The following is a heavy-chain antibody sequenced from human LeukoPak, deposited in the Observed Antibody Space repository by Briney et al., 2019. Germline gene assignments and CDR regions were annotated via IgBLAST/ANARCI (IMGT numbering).Heavy chain of an antibody. J-gene: IGHJ3*02. CDR2: ISYDGSNK. CDR3: ARDIINTYYYDSSGAHDAFDI. Sequence: GGSLRLSCAASGFTFSSYAMHWVRQAPGKGLEWVAVISYDGSNKYYADSVKGRSTISRDNSKNTLYLQMNSLRAEDTAVYYCARDIINTYYYDSSGAHDAFDIWGQGTMVTVSS. CDR1: GFTFSSYA. D-gene: IGHD3-22*01. V-gene: IGHV3-30-3*01.